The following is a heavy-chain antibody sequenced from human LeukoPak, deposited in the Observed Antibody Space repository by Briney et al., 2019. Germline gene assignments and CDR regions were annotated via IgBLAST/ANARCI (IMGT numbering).Heavy chain of an antibody. V-gene: IGHV3-21*01. CDR2: ISSSSSYI. J-gene: IGHJ6*03. CDR3: ARSSYYYGSGDFMDV. CDR1: GFTFSSYS. Sequence: GGSLRLTCAASGFTFSSYSMNWVRQAPGKGLEWVSSISSSSSYIYYADSVKGRFTISRDNAKNSLYLQMNSLRAEDTAVYYSARSSYYYGSGDFMDVWGKGTTVTVSS. D-gene: IGHD3-10*01.